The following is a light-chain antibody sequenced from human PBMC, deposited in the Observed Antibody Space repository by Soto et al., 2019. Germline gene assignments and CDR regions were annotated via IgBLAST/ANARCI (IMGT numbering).Light chain of an antibody. J-gene: IGKJ1*01. CDR3: QQYSDLWT. Sequence: EVVMTQSPATVSVSPGERATLSCRXSQSVSSNLAWYQQKAGQAPRLLIYGASARATGIPARFSGSGFGTEFTLTISSLQSEDAAVYYCQQYSDLWTFGQGTKVEIK. CDR1: QSVSSN. CDR2: GAS. V-gene: IGKV3-15*01.